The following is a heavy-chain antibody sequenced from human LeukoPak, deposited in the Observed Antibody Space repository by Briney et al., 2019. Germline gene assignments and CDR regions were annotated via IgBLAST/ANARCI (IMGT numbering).Heavy chain of an antibody. J-gene: IGHJ4*02. CDR1: GFTFSDAW. CDR2: ISYDGSNK. Sequence: GGSLRLSCAASGFTFSDAWMSWVRQAPGKGLEWVAIISYDGSNKYYADSVKGRFTISRDNSKNTLYLQMNSLRVEDSAVYYCAKTGNYNWNGFDYWGQGTLVTVSS. CDR3: AKTGNYNWNGFDY. V-gene: IGHV3-30*18. D-gene: IGHD1-20*01.